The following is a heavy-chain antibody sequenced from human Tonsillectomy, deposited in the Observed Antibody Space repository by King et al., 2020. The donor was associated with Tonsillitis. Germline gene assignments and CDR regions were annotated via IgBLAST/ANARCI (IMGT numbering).Heavy chain of an antibody. CDR2: IYTSGST. Sequence: PLQESGPGLVKPSQTLSLTCTVSGGSISSGSYYWSWIRQPAGKGLEWIGRIYTSGSTNYNPSLKSRVTISVDTSKNQFSLKLSSVTAADTAVYYCARHIITSTSYYYYYMDVWGKGTTVTVSS. J-gene: IGHJ6*03. CDR3: ARHIITSTSYYYYYMDV. CDR1: GGSISSGSYY. V-gene: IGHV4-61*02.